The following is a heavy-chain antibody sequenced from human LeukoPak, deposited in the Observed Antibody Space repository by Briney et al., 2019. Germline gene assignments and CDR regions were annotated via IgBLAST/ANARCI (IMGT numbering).Heavy chain of an antibody. D-gene: IGHD6-13*01. Sequence: SETLSLTCAVYGGSFSGYYWSWIRQPPGKGLEWLGEINHSGSTNYNPSLKSRVTISVDTSKNQFSLKLSSVTAADTAVYYCARGRPVYRAAVKYNWFDPWGQGTLVTVSS. CDR2: INHSGST. CDR3: ARGRPVYRAAVKYNWFDP. CDR1: GGSFSGYY. J-gene: IGHJ5*02. V-gene: IGHV4-34*01.